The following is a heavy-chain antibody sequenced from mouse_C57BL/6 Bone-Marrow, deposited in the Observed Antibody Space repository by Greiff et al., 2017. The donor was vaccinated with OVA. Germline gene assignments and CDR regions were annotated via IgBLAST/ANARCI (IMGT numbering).Heavy chain of an antibody. CDR1: GYSITSGYY. CDR3: ARGCMIRFNYYAMDY. CDR2: ISYDGSN. V-gene: IGHV3-6*01. Sequence: DVKLQESGPGLVKPSQSLSLTCSVTGYSITSGYYWNWIRQFPGNKLEWMGYISYDGSNNYNPSLKNRISITRDTSKNQFFLKLNSVTTEDTATYYCARGCMIRFNYYAMDYWGQGTSVTVSS. D-gene: IGHD2-4*01. J-gene: IGHJ4*01.